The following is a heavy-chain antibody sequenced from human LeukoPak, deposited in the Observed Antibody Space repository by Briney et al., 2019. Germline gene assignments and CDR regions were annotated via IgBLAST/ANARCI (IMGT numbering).Heavy chain of an antibody. CDR2: INPNSGGT. CDR1: GYTFTGYY. J-gene: IGHJ6*02. CDR3: ARALFGVLPGVMDV. Sequence: ASVKVSCKASGYTFTGYYMHWVRQAPGQGPEWMGRINPNSGGTNYAQKFLGRVTMTRDTSISTAYMELSRLTSDDTAVYYCARALFGVLPGVMDVWGQGTTVTVSS. V-gene: IGHV1-2*06. D-gene: IGHD3-3*01.